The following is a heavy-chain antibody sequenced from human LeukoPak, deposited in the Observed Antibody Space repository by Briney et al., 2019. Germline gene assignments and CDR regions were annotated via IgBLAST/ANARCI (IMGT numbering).Heavy chain of an antibody. J-gene: IGHJ4*02. D-gene: IGHD3-10*01. CDR1: GFTFDEYA. CDR3: ARDGSVIDY. CDR2: ISWDSGSI. V-gene: IGHV3-9*01. Sequence: PGRSLRLSCAASGFTFDEYAMHWVRQAPGKGLEWVSGISWDSGSIGYADSVKGRFTISRDNAKNSLYLQMNSLRAEDTAVYYCARDGSVIDYWGQGTLVTVSS.